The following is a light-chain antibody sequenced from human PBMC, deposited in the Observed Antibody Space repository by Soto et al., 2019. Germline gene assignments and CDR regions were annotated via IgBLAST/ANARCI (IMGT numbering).Light chain of an antibody. CDR1: QSVGTY. J-gene: IGKJ4*01. CDR2: DAS. Sequence: EIVLTQSPATLSLSPGERATLSCRASQSVGTYFAWYQQKPGQAHRLLIYDASNRATGIPARFSGSGSGTEFTLTISSLEPEDFAVYYCQQRRSWPLTFGGGTNVEIK. V-gene: IGKV3-11*01. CDR3: QQRRSWPLT.